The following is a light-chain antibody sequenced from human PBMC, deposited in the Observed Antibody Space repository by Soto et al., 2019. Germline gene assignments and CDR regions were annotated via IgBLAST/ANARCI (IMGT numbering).Light chain of an antibody. CDR1: QSVSSRY. V-gene: IGKV3-20*01. CDR2: GAS. CDR3: QHYGSSPPIT. J-gene: IGKJ5*01. Sequence: EIVLTQSPATLSLSPGERATLSCRASQSVSSRYLAWYQQRVGQAPRLLVYGASNRATGIPDRFSGGGSGTDFTLTISRLEPEDFAVYYCQHYGSSPPITFGQGTRLEIK.